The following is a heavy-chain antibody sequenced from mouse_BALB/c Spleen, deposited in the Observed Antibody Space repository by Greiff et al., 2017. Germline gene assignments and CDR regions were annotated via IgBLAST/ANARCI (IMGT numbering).Heavy chain of an antibody. CDR2: INPSTGYT. D-gene: IGHD2-4*01. CDR3: ARYYDYDNAMDY. CDR1: GYTFTSYW. J-gene: IGHJ4*01. Sequence: VQLQQSGAELVKPGASVKMSCKASGYTFTSYWMHWVKQRPGQGLEWIGYINPSTGYTEYNQKFKDKATLTADKSSSTAYMQLSSLTSEDSAVYYCARYYDYDNAMDYWGQGTSVTVSS. V-gene: IGHV1S26*01.